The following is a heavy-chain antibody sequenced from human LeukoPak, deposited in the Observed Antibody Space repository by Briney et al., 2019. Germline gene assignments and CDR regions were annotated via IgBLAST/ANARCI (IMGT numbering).Heavy chain of an antibody. V-gene: IGHV4-34*01. CDR1: GGSFSDYF. J-gene: IGHJ6*02. D-gene: IGHD2-2*01. CDR3: ARDVVVVPVAIHYGMDV. Sequence: SETLSLTCAVYGGSFSDYFWSWIRQPPGKGLEWIGEVNHSGRTYYNPSLKSRVTISVDTSKSEFSLKLSSVTAADAAVYYCARDVVVVPVAIHYGMDVWGQGTTVTVSS. CDR2: VNHSGRT.